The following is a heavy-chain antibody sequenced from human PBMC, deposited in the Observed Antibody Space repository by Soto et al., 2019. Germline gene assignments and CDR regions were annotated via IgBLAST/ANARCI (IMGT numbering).Heavy chain of an antibody. D-gene: IGHD1-26*01. J-gene: IGHJ4*02. Sequence: SETLSLTCTVSGGSISSGGYYWSWIRQHPGTGLEWIGYIYHSGSTYYNPSLKSRVTISVDRSKNQFSLKLSSVTAADTAVYYCAAGGGPPRYYWGQGTLVTVS. CDR3: AAGGGPPRYY. V-gene: IGHV4-30-2*01. CDR2: IYHSGST. CDR1: GGSISSGGYY.